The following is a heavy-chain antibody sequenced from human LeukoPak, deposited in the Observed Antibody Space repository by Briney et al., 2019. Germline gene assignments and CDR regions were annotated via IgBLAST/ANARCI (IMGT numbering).Heavy chain of an antibody. CDR3: ARDQAYYYYYMDV. Sequence: GGSLRLSCAASGFTFSSYSMNWVRQAPGKGLEWVSYISSSSSTIYYADSVKGRFTISRDNAKNSLYLQMNSLRAEDTAVYYCARDQAYYYYYMDVWGKGTTVTVSS. V-gene: IGHV3-48*04. CDR2: ISSSSSTI. CDR1: GFTFSSYS. J-gene: IGHJ6*03.